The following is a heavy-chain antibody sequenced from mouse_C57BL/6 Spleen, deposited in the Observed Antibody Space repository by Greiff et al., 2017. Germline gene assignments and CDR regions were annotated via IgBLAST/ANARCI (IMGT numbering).Heavy chain of an antibody. CDR3: ARRPRGDYFDY. CDR2: INYDGSST. J-gene: IGHJ2*01. Sequence: EVQLVESEGGLVQPGSSMKLSCTASGFTFSDYYMAWVRQVPEKGLEWVANINYDGSSTYYLDSLKSRFIISRDNAKNILYLQMSSLKSEDTATYYCARRPRGDYFDYWGQGTTLTVSS. V-gene: IGHV5-16*01. CDR1: GFTFSDYY.